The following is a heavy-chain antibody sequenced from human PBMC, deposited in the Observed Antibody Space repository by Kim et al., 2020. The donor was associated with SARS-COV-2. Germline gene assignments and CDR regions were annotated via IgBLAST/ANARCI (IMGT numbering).Heavy chain of an antibody. V-gene: IGHV1-2*02. CDR2: INPNSGGT. CDR1: GYTFTGYY. Sequence: ASVKVSCKASGYTFTGYYMHWVRQAPGQGLEWMGWINPNSGGTNYAQKFQGRVTMTRDTSISTAYMELSRLRSDDTAVYYCAREDASRGIVALEMDVWGQGTTVTVSS. D-gene: IGHD1-26*01. CDR3: AREDASRGIVALEMDV. J-gene: IGHJ6*02.